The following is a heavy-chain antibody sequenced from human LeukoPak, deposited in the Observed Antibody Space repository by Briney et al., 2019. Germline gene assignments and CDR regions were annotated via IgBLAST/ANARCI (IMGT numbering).Heavy chain of an antibody. Sequence: GRSLRLSCAASGFTFSSYGMHWVRQAPGKGLEWVAVISYDGSNKYYADSVKGRFTISRDNSKNTLYLQMNSLRAEDTAVYYCAKDDIAVAGNAFDIWGQGTMVTVSS. D-gene: IGHD6-19*01. CDR2: ISYDGSNK. J-gene: IGHJ3*02. V-gene: IGHV3-30*18. CDR1: GFTFSSYG. CDR3: AKDDIAVAGNAFDI.